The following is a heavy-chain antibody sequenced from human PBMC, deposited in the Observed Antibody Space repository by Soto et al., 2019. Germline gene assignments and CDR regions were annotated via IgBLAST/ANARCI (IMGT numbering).Heavy chain of an antibody. CDR2: IRYSGST. J-gene: IGHJ4*02. D-gene: IGHD3-22*01. V-gene: IGHV4-39*07. Sequence: SETLSLTCTVSGGSITSSLSPWGWIRQSPGKGLTWIGGIRYSGSTNYNPSLKSRVTISVDTSKNQFSLKLSSVTAADTAVYYCAREEHYYDSSGYSYWGQGTLVTVSS. CDR3: AREEHYYDSSGYSY. CDR1: GGSITSSLSP.